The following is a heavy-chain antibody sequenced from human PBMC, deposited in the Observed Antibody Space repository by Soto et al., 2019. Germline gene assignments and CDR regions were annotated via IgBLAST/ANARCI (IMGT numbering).Heavy chain of an antibody. CDR3: AGADPAASVGY. D-gene: IGHD2-2*01. J-gene: IGHJ4*02. CDR1: GGSMSSHY. CDR2: ISYSGST. V-gene: IGHV4-59*11. Sequence: SETLSRTCTVSGGSMSSHYWTWLRQSPGKGLEWIGYISYSGSTYYNPSLKSRVSISADTSKNQFSLRTNSMIAADTAVYYCAGADPAASVGYWGQGTLVTVSS.